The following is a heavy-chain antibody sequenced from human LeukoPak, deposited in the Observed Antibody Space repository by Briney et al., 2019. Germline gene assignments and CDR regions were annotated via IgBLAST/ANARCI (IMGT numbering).Heavy chain of an antibody. V-gene: IGHV3-21*01. D-gene: IGHD2-15*01. CDR1: GFTFSSYS. CDR2: ISSSSSYI. Sequence: GGSLRLSCAASGFTFSSYSMNWVHQAPGKGLEWVSSISSSSSYIYYADSVKGRFTISRDNAKNSLYLQMNSLRAEDTAVYYCARPYCSGGSCRLADGFGPWGRGTLVTVSS. J-gene: IGHJ5*02. CDR3: ARPYCSGGSCRLADGFGP.